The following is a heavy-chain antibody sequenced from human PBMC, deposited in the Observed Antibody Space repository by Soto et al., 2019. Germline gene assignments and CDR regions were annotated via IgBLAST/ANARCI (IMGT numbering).Heavy chain of an antibody. CDR1: GLSFSGYY. V-gene: IGHV4-34*01. J-gene: IGHJ4*02. CDR3: ARAPLRPFFDY. Sequence: SETLSLTCAVYGLSFSGYYWSWIRQPPGKGLEWIGEINHSGSTNYNPSLKSRVTISVDTSKNQFSLKLSSVTAADTAVYYCARAPLRPFFDYWGQGTLVTVSS. D-gene: IGHD3-3*01. CDR2: INHSGST.